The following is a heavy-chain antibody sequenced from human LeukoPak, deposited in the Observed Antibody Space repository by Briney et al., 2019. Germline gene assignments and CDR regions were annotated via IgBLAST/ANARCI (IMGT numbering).Heavy chain of an antibody. V-gene: IGHV1-69*05. CDR1: GGTFSSYA. D-gene: IGHD4-17*01. Sequence: SVKVSCKASGGTFSSYAISWVRQAPGQGLEWMGGIIPIFGTANYAQKFQGRVTITTDESTSTAYMELSSLRSEDTAVYYCASPLLDYGDYDPLFDYWGQGTLVTVSS. CDR3: ASPLLDYGDYDPLFDY. CDR2: IIPIFGTA. J-gene: IGHJ4*02.